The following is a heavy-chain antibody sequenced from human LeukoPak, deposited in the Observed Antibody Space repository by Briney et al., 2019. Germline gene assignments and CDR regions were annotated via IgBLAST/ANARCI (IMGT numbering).Heavy chain of an antibody. V-gene: IGHV4-59*08. CDR1: GGSISSYY. J-gene: IGHJ4*02. CDR3: ARQYWGSSGWYYFDY. Sequence: PSETLSLTCTVSGGSISSYYWSWIRQPPGKGLEWIVYIYYSGSTNYNPSLKSRVTISVDTSKNQFSLKLSSVTAADTAVYYCARQYWGSSGWYYFDYWGQGTLVTVSS. D-gene: IGHD6-19*01. CDR2: IYYSGST.